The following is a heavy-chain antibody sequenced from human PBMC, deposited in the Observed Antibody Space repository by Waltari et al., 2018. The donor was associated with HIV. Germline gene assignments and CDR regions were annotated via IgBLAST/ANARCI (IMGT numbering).Heavy chain of an antibody. CDR2: INHSGST. CDR3: ARGPNAILLWFGAMRPHYGMDV. V-gene: IGHV4-34*01. CDR1: GGSFSDYY. D-gene: IGHD3-10*01. J-gene: IGHJ6*02. Sequence: QVQLQQWGAGLLKPSETLSLTCAVYGGSFSDYYWSWIHQPPGKGLDWIGEINHSGSTNYNPSLKSRVTISVDTSKNQFSLKLSSVTAADTAVYYCARGPNAILLWFGAMRPHYGMDVWGQGTTVTVSS.